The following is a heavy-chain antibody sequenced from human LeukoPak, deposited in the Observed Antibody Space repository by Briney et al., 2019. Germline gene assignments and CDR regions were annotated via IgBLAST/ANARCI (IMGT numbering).Heavy chain of an antibody. CDR1: GFTFSSYG. V-gene: IGHV3-30*18. CDR2: ISYDGSNK. Sequence: GRSLRLSCAASGFTFSSYGMHWVRQAPGKGLEWVAVISYDGSNKYYADSVKGRFTISRDNSKNTLYLQMNSLRAEDTAVYYCAKEGNYGPFDYWGQGTLVTVSS. CDR3: AKEGNYGPFDY. D-gene: IGHD1-7*01. J-gene: IGHJ4*02.